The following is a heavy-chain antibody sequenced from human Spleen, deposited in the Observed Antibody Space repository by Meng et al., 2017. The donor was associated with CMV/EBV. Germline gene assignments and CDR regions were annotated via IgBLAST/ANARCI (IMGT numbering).Heavy chain of an antibody. J-gene: IGHJ4*02. Sequence: GGSLRLSCAASGFTFSSYAMSWVRQAPGKGLEWVAFIRYDGGNKYHADSVKGRFTVSRDNSKNTLYLQMNSLRAEDTAVYYCATLHLVDYWGQGTLVTVSS. V-gene: IGHV3-30*02. CDR3: ATLHLVDY. CDR1: GFTFSSYA. CDR2: IRYDGGNK. D-gene: IGHD4-11*01.